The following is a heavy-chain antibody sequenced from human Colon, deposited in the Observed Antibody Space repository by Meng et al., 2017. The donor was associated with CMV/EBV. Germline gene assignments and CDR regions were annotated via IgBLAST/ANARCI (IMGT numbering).Heavy chain of an antibody. J-gene: IGHJ6*02. CDR3: ARDLLYDSSGYYYYGMDV. Sequence: GGPLRLSCAASGFIFSAYTMSWVRQAPGKGLEWVSYISSSSSTIYYADSVKGRFTISRDNAKNSLYLQMNSLRAEDTAVYYCARDLLYDSSGYYYYGMDVWGQGTTVTVSS. CDR2: ISSSSSTI. CDR1: GFIFSAYT. D-gene: IGHD3-22*01. V-gene: IGHV3-48*04.